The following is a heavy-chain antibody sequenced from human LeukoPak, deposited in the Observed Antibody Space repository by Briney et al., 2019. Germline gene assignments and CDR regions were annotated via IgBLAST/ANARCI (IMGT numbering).Heavy chain of an antibody. Sequence: ASVKVSCKASGGTFSSYTISWVRQAPGQGLEWMGRIIPILGIANYAQKFQVRVTITADKSTSTAYKELSSLRSEDTAVYYCARDGQQYPYYYYYGMDVWGQGTTVTVAS. CDR2: IIPILGIA. CDR1: GGTFSSYT. J-gene: IGHJ6*02. D-gene: IGHD2-2*01. V-gene: IGHV1-69*04. CDR3: ARDGQQYPYYYYYGMDV.